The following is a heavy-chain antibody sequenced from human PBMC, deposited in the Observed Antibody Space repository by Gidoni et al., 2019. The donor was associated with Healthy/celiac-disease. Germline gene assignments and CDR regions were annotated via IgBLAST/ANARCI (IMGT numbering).Heavy chain of an antibody. CDR2: IYYSGST. J-gene: IGHJ5*02. V-gene: IGHV4-59*01. CDR3: ARESENYDILTGDYSPPRWFDP. D-gene: IGHD3-9*01. Sequence: QVQLQESGPGLVKPSETLSLTCTVSGGSISSYYWSWIRQPPGKGLEWIGYIYYSGSTNYNPSRKSRVTISVDTAKNQFSLKLSAVTAADTAVYYCARESENYDILTGDYSPPRWFDPWGQGTLVTVSS. CDR1: GGSISSYY.